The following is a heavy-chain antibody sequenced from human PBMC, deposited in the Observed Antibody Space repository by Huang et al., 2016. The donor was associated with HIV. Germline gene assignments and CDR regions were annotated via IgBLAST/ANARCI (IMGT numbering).Heavy chain of an antibody. J-gene: IGHJ3*02. CDR1: GFPFNNHA. Sequence: QVQLVESGGGVVQPGRSLRLSCAASGFPFNNHAMHWFRQDPGKGVDWVAVISNDGSNNYYADSVKGRFTISRDSSKSTLFLHMTSLRTEDTAVYYCARAKDTWDAYDIWGQGTMVIVSS. D-gene: IGHD5-18*01. CDR3: ARAKDTWDAYDI. CDR2: ISNDGSNN. V-gene: IGHV3-30-3*01.